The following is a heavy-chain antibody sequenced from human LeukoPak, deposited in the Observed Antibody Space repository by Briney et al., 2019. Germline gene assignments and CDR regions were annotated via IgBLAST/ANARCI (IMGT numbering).Heavy chain of an antibody. D-gene: IGHD3-3*01. Sequence: PSETLSLTCTVSDGSISSSSDYWGWIRQPPGKGLEWIGSIYYSGSTYYSPSLKSRVTISVDTSKNQFSLKLSSVTAADTAVYYCARASTGFNWYFDLRGRGTLVTVSS. CDR3: ARASTGFNWYFDL. CDR1: DGSISSSSDY. CDR2: IYYSGST. J-gene: IGHJ2*01. V-gene: IGHV4-39*07.